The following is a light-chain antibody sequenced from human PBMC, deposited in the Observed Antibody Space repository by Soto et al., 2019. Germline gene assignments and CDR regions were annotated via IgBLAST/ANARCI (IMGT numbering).Light chain of an antibody. Sequence: QSPVTEPASVSWSPGQSITMSCTGTSSDVGSYNLVSWYQQHPGKAPKLMIYEGSKRPSGVSNRFSGSKSGNTASLTISGLQAEDEADYYCCSYAGSSTYVFGTGTKVTVL. V-gene: IGLV2-23*01. CDR3: CSYAGSSTYV. CDR2: EGS. J-gene: IGLJ1*01. CDR1: SSDVGSYNL.